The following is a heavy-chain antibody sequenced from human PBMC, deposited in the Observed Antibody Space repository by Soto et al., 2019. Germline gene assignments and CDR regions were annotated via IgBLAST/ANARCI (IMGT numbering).Heavy chain of an antibody. J-gene: IGHJ4*02. V-gene: IGHV3-30*18. D-gene: IGHD3-3*01. Sequence: GGSLRLSCAASGFTFSSYGMHWVRQAPGKGLEWVAVISYDGSNKYYADSLKGRFTISRDNSKNTLYLQMNSLRAEDTAVYYCAKDPFPSGYYTIPSWIGYWGQGTLVTVSS. CDR3: AKDPFPSGYYTIPSWIGY. CDR2: ISYDGSNK. CDR1: GFTFSSYG.